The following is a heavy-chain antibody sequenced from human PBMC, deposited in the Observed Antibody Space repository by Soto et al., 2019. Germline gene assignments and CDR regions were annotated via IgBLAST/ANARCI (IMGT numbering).Heavy chain of an antibody. CDR3: ARGILLGYCSGGSCSDFDY. Sequence: QVQLVQSGAEVKKPGSSVKVSCKASGGTFSSYAISWVRQAPGQGLEWMGGIIPIFGTANYAQKFQGRVTITADESTSTAYMELSRLRSEDTAVYYCARGILLGYCSGGSCSDFDYWGQGTLVTVSS. D-gene: IGHD2-15*01. J-gene: IGHJ4*02. CDR2: IIPIFGTA. V-gene: IGHV1-69*01. CDR1: GGTFSSYA.